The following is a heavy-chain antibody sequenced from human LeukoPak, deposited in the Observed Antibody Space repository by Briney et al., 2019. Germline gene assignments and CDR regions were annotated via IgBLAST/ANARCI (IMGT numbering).Heavy chain of an antibody. J-gene: IGHJ4*02. V-gene: IGHV1-2*06. CDR1: GYTFTGYY. D-gene: IGHD3-22*01. Sequence: ASVKVSCKASGYTFTGYYMHWVRQAPGQGLEWMGQINPNSGGTNYAQKFQGRVTMTRDTSISTAYMELSRLRSDDTAVYYCARAQTYYYDSSGYYYSDYWGQGTLVTVSS. CDR3: ARAQTYYYDSSGYYYSDY. CDR2: INPNSGGT.